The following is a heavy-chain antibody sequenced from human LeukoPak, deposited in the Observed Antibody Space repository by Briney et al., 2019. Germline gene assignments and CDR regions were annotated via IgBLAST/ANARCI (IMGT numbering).Heavy chain of an antibody. CDR2: IYYSGST. Sequence: PSETLSLTCTVSGGSISSSYWSWIRQPPGKGLEWIGYIYYSGSTNYNPSLKSRVTISVDTSKNQFSLKLSSVTAADTAVYYCARRYYYYSSGYYAQYYFDYWGQGTMVTVSS. V-gene: IGHV4-59*08. CDR3: ARRYYYYSSGYYAQYYFDY. D-gene: IGHD3-22*01. CDR1: GGSISSSY. J-gene: IGHJ4*02.